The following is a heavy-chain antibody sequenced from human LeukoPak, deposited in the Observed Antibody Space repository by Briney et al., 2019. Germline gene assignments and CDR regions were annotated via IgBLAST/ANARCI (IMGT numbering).Heavy chain of an antibody. CDR1: GGSISSSF. Sequence: SETLSLTCTVSGGSISSSFWSWIRQPPGKGLEWIGYIYYSGSTNYNPSLKSRVTISVETSKNQFSLKLSSVTAADTAVYYCARDYLGSYYYMDVRGKGTTVTVSS. J-gene: IGHJ6*03. CDR2: IYYSGST. V-gene: IGHV4-59*01. D-gene: IGHD3-16*01. CDR3: ARDYLGSYYYMDV.